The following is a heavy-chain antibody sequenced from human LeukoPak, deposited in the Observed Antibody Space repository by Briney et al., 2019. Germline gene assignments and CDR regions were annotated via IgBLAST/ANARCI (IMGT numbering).Heavy chain of an antibody. D-gene: IGHD2-15*01. J-gene: IGHJ4*02. V-gene: IGHV4-59*08. CDR3: ARLLSYCSGGSCYLRFDY. Sequence: ETLSLTCAVYGGSFSGYYWSWIRQPPGKGLEWIGYIYYSGSTNYNPSLKSRVTISVDTSKNQFSLKLSSVTAADTAVYYCARLLSYCSGGSCYLRFDYWGQGTLVTVSS. CDR2: IYYSGST. CDR1: GGSFSGYY.